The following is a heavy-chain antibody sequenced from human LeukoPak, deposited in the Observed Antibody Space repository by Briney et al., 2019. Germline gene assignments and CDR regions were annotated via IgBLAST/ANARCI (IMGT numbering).Heavy chain of an antibody. J-gene: IGHJ4*02. V-gene: IGHV3-15*01. CDR3: TTVDSSGWYYFDY. CDR1: GFTFSNAW. Sequence: GGSLRLSCAASGFTFSNAWMGWVRQAPGKGLEWVGRIKSKTDGGTTDYAAPVKGRFTISRDDSKNTLYLQMNSLKTEDTAVYYCTTVDSSGWYYFDYWGQGTLVTVSS. CDR2: IKSKTDGGTT. D-gene: IGHD6-19*01.